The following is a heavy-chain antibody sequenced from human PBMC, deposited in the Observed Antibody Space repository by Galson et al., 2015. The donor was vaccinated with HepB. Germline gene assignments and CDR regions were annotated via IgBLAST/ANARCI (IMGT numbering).Heavy chain of an antibody. CDR3: ARGLLGYCSSTSCTDFDY. J-gene: IGHJ4*02. CDR2: IIPIFGTA. D-gene: IGHD2-2*01. V-gene: IGHV1-69*13. CDR1: GGTFSSYA. Sequence: SVKVSCKASGGTFSSYAISWVRQAPGQGLEWMGGIIPIFGTANYAQKFQGRVTITADESTSTAYMELSSLRSEDTAVYYCARGLLGYCSSTSCTDFDYWGQGTLVTVSS.